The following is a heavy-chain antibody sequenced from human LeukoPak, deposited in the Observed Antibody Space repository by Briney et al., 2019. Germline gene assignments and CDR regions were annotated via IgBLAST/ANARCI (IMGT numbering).Heavy chain of an antibody. CDR3: ASLYSSSWDYYYYYMDV. V-gene: IGHV3-21*01. D-gene: IGHD6-13*01. Sequence: GGSLRLSCAASGFTFSSYSMNWVRQAPGKGLEWVSSISSSSSYIYYADSVKGRFTISRDNAKNTLYLQMNSLRAEDTAVYYCASLYSSSWDYYYYYMDVWGKGTTVTVSS. CDR2: ISSSSSYI. J-gene: IGHJ6*03. CDR1: GFTFSSYS.